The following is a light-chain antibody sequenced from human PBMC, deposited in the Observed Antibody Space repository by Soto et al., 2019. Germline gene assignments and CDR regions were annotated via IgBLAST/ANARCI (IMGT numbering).Light chain of an antibody. V-gene: IGKV1-5*01. Sequence: DIQMTQSPSSLSASVGDRITITCRASQSISRSLDWYQHKPGKAPKLLINAASGLQRGVPSRFSGGGSGTEFTLTINSLQPDDFAAYYCQQYARYPRTFGRGTKVDIK. CDR2: AAS. CDR1: QSISRS. J-gene: IGKJ4*02. CDR3: QQYARYPRT.